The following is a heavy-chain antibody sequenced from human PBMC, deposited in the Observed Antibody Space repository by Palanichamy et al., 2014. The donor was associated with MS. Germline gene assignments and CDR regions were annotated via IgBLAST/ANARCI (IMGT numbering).Heavy chain of an antibody. CDR1: GFTFSSYA. V-gene: IGHV3-23*01. CDR2: ISGSGDTT. D-gene: IGHD1-14*01. CDR3: ARRLWPRYNGDY. Sequence: EVQLLEVWGRAWYSLGGPVRLSCTASGFTFSSYAMSWVRQGPGKGLEWVSSISGSGDTTYYADSVKGRFTISRDNPKNTLYLQMNSLRAEDTAVFYCARRLWPRYNGDYWGQGTLVTVSS. J-gene: IGHJ4*02.